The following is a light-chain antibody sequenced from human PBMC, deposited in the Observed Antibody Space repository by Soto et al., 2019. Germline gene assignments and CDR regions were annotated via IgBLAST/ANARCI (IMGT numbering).Light chain of an antibody. CDR1: SSNIGSHY. Sequence: QAVVTQPPSASGTPGQRVAISCSGSSSNIGSHYVHWYQQLPGTAPTLLIYMNDQRYSGVPDRISGSKSGTSASLAISGLRSEDEDRDYCATWDDSLSGFVVFGEGTKLTVL. CDR3: ATWDDSLSGFVV. CDR2: MND. V-gene: IGLV1-47*01. J-gene: IGLJ2*01.